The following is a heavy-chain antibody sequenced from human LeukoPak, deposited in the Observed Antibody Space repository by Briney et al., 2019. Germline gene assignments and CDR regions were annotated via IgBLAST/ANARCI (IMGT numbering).Heavy chain of an antibody. CDR2: IYYSGST. J-gene: IGHJ5*02. V-gene: IGHV4-39*01. CDR1: GGSISSSSYY. CDR3: ARRRTGTTLGGRWFDP. D-gene: IGHD1-7*01. Sequence: SETLSLTCTVSGGSISSSSYYWGWIRQPPGKGLEWIGSIYYSGSTYYNPSLKSRVTISVDTSKNQFSLKLSPVTAADTAVYYCARRRTGTTLGGRWFDPWGQGTLVTVSS.